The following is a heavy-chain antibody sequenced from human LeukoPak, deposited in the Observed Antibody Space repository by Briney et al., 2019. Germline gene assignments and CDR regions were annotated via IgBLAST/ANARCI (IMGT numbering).Heavy chain of an antibody. D-gene: IGHD6-13*01. CDR3: AKTRPLDSSSWSHGDY. Sequence: GGSLRLSCAASGFTFSSYAMSWVRQAPGKGLEWVSAISGSGGSTYYGDSVKGRFTIYRDNSKNTLYLQMNSLRAEDTAVYYCAKTRPLDSSSWSHGDYWGQGTLVTVSS. V-gene: IGHV3-23*01. CDR2: ISGSGGST. CDR1: GFTFSSYA. J-gene: IGHJ4*02.